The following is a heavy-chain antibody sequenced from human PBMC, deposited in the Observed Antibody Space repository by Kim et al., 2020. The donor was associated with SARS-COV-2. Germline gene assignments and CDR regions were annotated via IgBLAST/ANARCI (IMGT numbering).Heavy chain of an antibody. J-gene: IGHJ4*02. CDR3: ARDYYDSSGYYLDY. V-gene: IGHV3-48*02. D-gene: IGHD3-22*01. Sequence: ADSGKGRFTISRDNAKNSLYLQMNSLRDEDTAVYYCARDYYDSSGYYLDYWGQGTLVTVSS.